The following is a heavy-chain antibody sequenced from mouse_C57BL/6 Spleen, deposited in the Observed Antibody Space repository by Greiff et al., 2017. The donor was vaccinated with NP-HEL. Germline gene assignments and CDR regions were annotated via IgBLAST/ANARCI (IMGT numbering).Heavy chain of an antibody. Sequence: LVESGPELVKPGASVKISCKASGYAFSSSWMNWVKQRPGKGLEWIGRIYPGDGDTNYNGKFKGKATLTADKSSSTAYMQLSSLTSEDSAVYFCARGARYLSYWYFDVWGTRTTVTVSS. V-gene: IGHV1-82*01. J-gene: IGHJ1*03. D-gene: IGHD3-2*02. CDR1: GYAFSSSW. CDR2: IYPGDGDT. CDR3: ARGARYLSYWYFDV.